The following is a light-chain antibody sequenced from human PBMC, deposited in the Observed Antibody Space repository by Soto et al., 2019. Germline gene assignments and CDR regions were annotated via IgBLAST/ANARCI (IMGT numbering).Light chain of an antibody. V-gene: IGKV3-20*01. Sequence: PGERATLSCRASQSVSSSYLAWYQQKPGQAPRLLIYGASSRATGIPDRFSGSGSGTDFTLTISRLEPEDFAVYYCQQYGSSLYTFGQGTKLEIK. J-gene: IGKJ2*01. CDR2: GAS. CDR1: QSVSSSY. CDR3: QQYGSSLYT.